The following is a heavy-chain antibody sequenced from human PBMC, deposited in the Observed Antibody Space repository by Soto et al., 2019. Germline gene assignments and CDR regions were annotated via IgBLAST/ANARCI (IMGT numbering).Heavy chain of an antibody. J-gene: IGHJ4*02. CDR1: GFTFSSFW. CDR3: VRDNARTGDLFDY. D-gene: IGHD2-8*01. CDR2: IDNDGTNR. V-gene: IGHV3-74*01. Sequence: DVQLVESGGDLAQPGGSLRLSCAASGFTFSSFWMHWVRQAPGKGLVWVSRIDNDGTNRDYADSVKGRFTISRDNAKNILYLQMNSLRAEDMGLYFCVRDNARTGDLFDYWGQGTVVTVSS.